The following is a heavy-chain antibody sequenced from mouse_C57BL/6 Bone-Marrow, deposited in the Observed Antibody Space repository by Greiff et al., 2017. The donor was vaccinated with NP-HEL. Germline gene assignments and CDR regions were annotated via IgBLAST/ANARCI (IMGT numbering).Heavy chain of an antibody. CDR2: IRNGGGST. CDR1: GFTFSDYY. CDR3: ARRWLLGYFDY. D-gene: IGHD2-3*01. V-gene: IGHV5-12*01. J-gene: IGHJ2*01. Sequence: EVKLEESGGGLVQPGGSLKLSCAASGFTFSDYYMYWVRQTPEKSLEWVAYIRNGGGSTYYPDPVKCRFTISRDKAKNTLYLQMSRLKSEDTARYYCARRWLLGYFDYWGQGTTLTVSS.